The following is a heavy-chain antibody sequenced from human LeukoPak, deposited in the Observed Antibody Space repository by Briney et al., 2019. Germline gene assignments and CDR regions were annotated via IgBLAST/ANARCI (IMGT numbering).Heavy chain of an antibody. J-gene: IGHJ4*02. CDR3: ARAPSGGSSIDY. CDR1: GGSFSGYY. Sequence: PSETLSLTCAVYGGSFSGYYWSWIRQPPGKGLEWIGEINHSGSTNYNPSLKSRVTISVDTSKNQFSLKLSSVTAADTAVYYCARAPSGGSSIDYWGQGTLVTVSS. D-gene: IGHD2-15*01. V-gene: IGHV4-34*09. CDR2: INHSGST.